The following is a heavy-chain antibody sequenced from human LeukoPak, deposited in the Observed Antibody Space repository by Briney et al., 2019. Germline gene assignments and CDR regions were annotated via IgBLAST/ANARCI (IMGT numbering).Heavy chain of an antibody. CDR3: SRSLDY. Sequence: TGGSLRLSCAASGFPFSDYWMDWVRQAPGKGMEWVANIKQDGSEGYYADSVKGRFTISRDNAKSSLYLQMNSLRAEDTAVYYCSRSLDYWGQGALVTVSS. CDR1: GFPFSDYW. CDR2: IKQDGSEG. V-gene: IGHV3-7*01. J-gene: IGHJ4*02.